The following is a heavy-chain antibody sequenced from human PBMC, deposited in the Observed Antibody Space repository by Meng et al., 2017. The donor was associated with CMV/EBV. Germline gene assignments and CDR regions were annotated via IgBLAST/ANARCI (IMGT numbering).Heavy chain of an antibody. CDR1: GGSFSGYY. CDR2: INHSGST. D-gene: IGHD6-19*01. Sequence: SETLSLTCAVYGGSFSGYYWSWIRQPPGKGLEWIGEINHSGSTNYNPSLKSRVTISVDTSKNQFSLKLSSVTAADTAGYYCAREPQSIAVGGTGDYWGQGTLVTVSS. V-gene: IGHV4-34*01. CDR3: AREPQSIAVGGTGDY. J-gene: IGHJ4*02.